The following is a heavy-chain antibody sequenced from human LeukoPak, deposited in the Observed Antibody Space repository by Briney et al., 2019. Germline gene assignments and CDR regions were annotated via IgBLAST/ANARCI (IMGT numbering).Heavy chain of an antibody. CDR2: IYYTGNT. V-gene: IGHV4-39*07. CDR3: ARGLHGYTYGYVPWELFYYMDV. CDR1: GASISGSGYY. D-gene: IGHD5-18*01. Sequence: PSETLSLTCAVSGASISGSGYYLGWIRQPPGKGLEWIGNIYYTGNTYYNASLQSRVTISIDTSKNQFSLKMSSVSAADTAVYYCARGLHGYTYGYVPWELFYYMDVWGKGTTVTISS. J-gene: IGHJ6*03.